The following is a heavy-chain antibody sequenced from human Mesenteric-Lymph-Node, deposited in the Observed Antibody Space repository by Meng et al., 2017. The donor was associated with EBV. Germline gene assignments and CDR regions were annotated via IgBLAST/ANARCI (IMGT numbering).Heavy chain of an antibody. V-gene: IGHV4-34*02. J-gene: IGHJ4*02. CDR2: INHRRDT. CDR3: GGGYISGVPDFDY. Sequence: QVTLLPRGAGLLNPSETRSLTCAVSGGSFSGSYWSWIRQSPGKGLEWIGEINHRRDTNYHPSLKSRVTISLDASKNQFTLKLTSVTAADTAVYYCGGGYISGVPDFDYWGQGTLVTVSS. D-gene: IGHD3-10*01. CDR1: GGSFSGSY.